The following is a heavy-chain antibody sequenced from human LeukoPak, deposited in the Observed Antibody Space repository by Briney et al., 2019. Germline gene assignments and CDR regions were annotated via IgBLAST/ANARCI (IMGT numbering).Heavy chain of an antibody. CDR3: ARSGRWLQFFDY. J-gene: IGHJ4*02. CDR2: INHSGST. V-gene: IGHV4-34*01. CDR1: GGSFSGYY. D-gene: IGHD5-24*01. Sequence: PSETLSLACAVYGGSFSGYYWGWIRQPPGKGLEWIGEINHSGSTNYNPSLKSRVTITVDTSKHQFSVLLSSVTAADTAVYYCARSGRWLQFFDYWGQGTLVTVSS.